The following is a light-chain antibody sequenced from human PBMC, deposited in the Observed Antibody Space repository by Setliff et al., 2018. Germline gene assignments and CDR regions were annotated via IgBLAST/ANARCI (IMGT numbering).Light chain of an antibody. CDR1: GRDVGSYDL. CDR3: NAYSADTTYV. Sequence: QSALTQPASVSGSPGQSITISCSGTGRDVGSYDLVSWYQQHPGKAPKLIIYAVSDRPSGVSHRFSGSKSGNTAYLTISGLRTEDEADYYCNAYSADTTYVFGSGTKVPS. CDR2: AVS. J-gene: IGLJ1*01. V-gene: IGLV2-14*03.